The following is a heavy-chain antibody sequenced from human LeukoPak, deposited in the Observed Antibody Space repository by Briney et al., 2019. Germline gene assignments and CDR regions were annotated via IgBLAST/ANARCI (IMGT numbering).Heavy chain of an antibody. J-gene: IGHJ4*02. Sequence: ASVKVSCKVSGYTLTELSMHWVRQAPGKGLEWMGGFDPEDGETIYAQKFQGRVTMTEDTSTDTAYMELSSLRSEDTAVYYCAAAWYGTGYSSSWYRDYWGQGTLVTVSS. CDR1: GYTLTELS. CDR3: AAAWYGTGYSSSWYRDY. CDR2: FDPEDGET. V-gene: IGHV1-24*01. D-gene: IGHD6-13*01.